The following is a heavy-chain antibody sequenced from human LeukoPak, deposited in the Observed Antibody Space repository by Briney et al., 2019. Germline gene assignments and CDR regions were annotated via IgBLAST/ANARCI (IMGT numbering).Heavy chain of an antibody. V-gene: IGHV4-34*01. D-gene: IGHD3-16*02. CDR2: INHSGST. J-gene: IGHJ4*02. Sequence: SETLSLTCAVYGGSFSGYYWSWIRQPPGKGLEWIGEINHSGSTNYNPSLKSRVTISVDTSKNQFSLKLSSVTAADTAVYYCARGPYDYVWGSYRYQTYFDYWGQGTLVTVSS. CDR3: ARGPYDYVWGSYRYQTYFDY. CDR1: GGSFSGYY.